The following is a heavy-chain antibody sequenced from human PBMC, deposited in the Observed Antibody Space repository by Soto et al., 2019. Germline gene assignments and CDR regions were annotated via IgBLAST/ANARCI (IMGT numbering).Heavy chain of an antibody. D-gene: IGHD6-13*01. CDR1: GFTFSSYG. J-gene: IGHJ4*02. CDR3: AKDSLGHSSSWYVFDY. V-gene: IGHV3-30*18. CDR2: ISYDGSNK. Sequence: QVQLVESGGGVVQPGRSLRLSCAASGFTFSSYGMHWVRQAPGKGLEWVAVISYDGSNKYYADSVKGRFTISRDNSKNTLYLQMNSLRAEDTAVYYCAKDSLGHSSSWYVFDYWGQGTLVTVSS.